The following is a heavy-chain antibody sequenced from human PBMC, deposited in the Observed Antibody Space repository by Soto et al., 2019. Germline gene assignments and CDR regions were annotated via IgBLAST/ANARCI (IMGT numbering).Heavy chain of an antibody. V-gene: IGHV3-30-3*01. CDR1: GFTFSSYA. CDR3: ARVSPYYYGSGSYYKRGWFDP. D-gene: IGHD3-10*01. J-gene: IGHJ5*02. Sequence: QVQLVESGGGVVQPGRSLRLSCAASGFTFSSYAMHWVRQAPGKGLEWAAVISYDGSNKYYADSVKGRFTISRDNSKNTLYLQMNSLRAEDPAVYYCARVSPYYYGSGSYYKRGWFDPWGQGTLVTVSS. CDR2: ISYDGSNK.